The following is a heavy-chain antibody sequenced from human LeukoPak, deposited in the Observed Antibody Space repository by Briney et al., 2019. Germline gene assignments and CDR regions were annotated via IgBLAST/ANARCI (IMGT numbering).Heavy chain of an antibody. Sequence: GGSLRLSCAASGFTLSSYWLHWVRQAPGKGLVWVSRINSDGSSTRYADSVKGRFTISRDNAKNTVYLQMNSLRAEDTAVYYCARAHYYSDSSGYYSYGMDVWGQGTTVTVSS. J-gene: IGHJ6*02. D-gene: IGHD3-22*01. CDR1: GFTLSSYW. V-gene: IGHV3-74*01. CDR2: INSDGSST. CDR3: ARAHYYSDSSGYYSYGMDV.